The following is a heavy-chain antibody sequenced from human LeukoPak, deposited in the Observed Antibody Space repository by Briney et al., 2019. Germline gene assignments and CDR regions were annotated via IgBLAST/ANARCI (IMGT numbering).Heavy chain of an antibody. CDR3: VRVGSVAGSDYLDY. CDR2: SRNKAKSYTT. V-gene: IGHV3-72*01. D-gene: IGHD6-19*01. Sequence: GGSLRLSCAVSGFTFSDHFLDWVRQAPGKGLEWVGRSRNKAKSYTTEYAASVRGRFTISRDDSKNSLYLQMNSLKTEDTAVYYCVRVGSVAGSDYLDYWGQGTLVTVSS. CDR1: GFTFSDHF. J-gene: IGHJ4*02.